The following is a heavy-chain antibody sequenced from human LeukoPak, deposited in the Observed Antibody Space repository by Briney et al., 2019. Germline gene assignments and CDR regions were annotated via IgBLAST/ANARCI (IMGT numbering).Heavy chain of an antibody. J-gene: IGHJ3*02. CDR1: GGSFSGYY. V-gene: IGHV4-34*01. Sequence: SETLSLTCAVYGGSFSGYYWSWIPQPPGKGRECIGEINHSGSTNYNPSLKIRVTIYVDTSKNQFSLKLSSVTAADTAVYYCARDYSSGYDAFDIWGQGTMVTVSS. D-gene: IGHD6-19*01. CDR3: ARDYSSGYDAFDI. CDR2: INHSGST.